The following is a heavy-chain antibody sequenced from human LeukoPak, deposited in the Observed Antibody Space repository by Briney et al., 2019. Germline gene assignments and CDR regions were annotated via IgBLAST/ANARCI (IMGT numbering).Heavy chain of an antibody. CDR1: GYTFTSYD. Sequence: ASVKVSCKASGYTFTSYDINWVRQATGQGLEWMGWMNPNSGNTGYAQKFQGRVTMTRNTSISTAYMELSSLRSEDTAVYYCARGRLVRYFDWLPTPVYYFDYWGQGTLVTVSS. J-gene: IGHJ4*02. CDR2: MNPNSGNT. CDR3: ARGRLVRYFDWLPTPVYYFDY. D-gene: IGHD3-9*01. V-gene: IGHV1-8*01.